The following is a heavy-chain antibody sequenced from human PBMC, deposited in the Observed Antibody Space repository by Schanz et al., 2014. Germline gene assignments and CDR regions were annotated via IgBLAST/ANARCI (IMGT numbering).Heavy chain of an antibody. CDR1: GDSIGTYQ. J-gene: IGHJ4*02. Sequence: QVQLQESGPGLVKPSETLSLTCTVSGDSIGTYQWSWIRQPPGKGLEWIGYVYHSGVTTYKSSLKSRVSKPVDTKKTQFSLKLNSVTAADTAVYYCARSTYDFWSAFDYWGQGILVAVSS. D-gene: IGHD3-3*01. V-gene: IGHV4-59*08. CDR2: VYHSGVT. CDR3: ARSTYDFWSAFDY.